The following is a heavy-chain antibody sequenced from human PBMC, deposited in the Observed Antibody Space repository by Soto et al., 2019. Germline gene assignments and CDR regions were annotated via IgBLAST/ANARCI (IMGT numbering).Heavy chain of an antibody. J-gene: IGHJ5*02. V-gene: IGHV4-31*03. CDR3: ARDKANWFDP. Sequence: SETLSLTCTFSGGSISSGGYYWSWIRQHPGKGLEWIGYIYYSGSTYYNPSLKSRVTISVDTSKNQFSLKLSSVTAADTAVYYCARDKANWFDPWGQGTLVTVSS. CDR2: IYYSGST. CDR1: GGSISSGGYY.